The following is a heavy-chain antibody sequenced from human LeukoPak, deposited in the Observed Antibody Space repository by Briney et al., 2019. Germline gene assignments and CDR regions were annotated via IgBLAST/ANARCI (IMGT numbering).Heavy chain of an antibody. CDR2: ISGSGSYI. CDR3: ARDVYGSGSYFDY. D-gene: IGHD3-10*01. V-gene: IGHV3-21*01. Sequence: PGGSLRLSCAASGFTFSTYNMNWVRQAPGKGLDWVSSISGSGSYIYYADSVKGRFSISRDNAKNSLYLQMNSLRAEDTAVYYCARDVYGSGSYFDYWGQGTLVTVSS. J-gene: IGHJ4*02. CDR1: GFTFSTYN.